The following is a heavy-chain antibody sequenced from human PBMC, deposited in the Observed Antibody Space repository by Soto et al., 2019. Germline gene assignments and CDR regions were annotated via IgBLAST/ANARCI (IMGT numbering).Heavy chain of an antibody. CDR1: GFTFSNYA. Sequence: QVQLVESGGGVVQPGRSLRLSCAASGFTFSNYAMHWVRQAPGKGLEWVAVISYDESNKYYADSVKGRFTISRDNSKNTLFLQMNSLSAEDTAVYYCAKEGAVPADLDNWGQGTLVTVSS. V-gene: IGHV3-30*18. J-gene: IGHJ4*02. D-gene: IGHD6-19*01. CDR3: AKEGAVPADLDN. CDR2: ISYDESNK.